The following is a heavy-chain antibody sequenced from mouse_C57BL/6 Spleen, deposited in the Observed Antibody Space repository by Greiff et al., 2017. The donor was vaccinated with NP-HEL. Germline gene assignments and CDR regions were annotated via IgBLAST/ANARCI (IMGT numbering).Heavy chain of an antibody. CDR2: IYPRVGCT. V-gene: IGHV1-85*01. CDR1: GSTFTSSA. CDR3: AKGTVVADY. J-gene: IGHJ2*01. D-gene: IGHD1-1*01. Sequence: QVPLLPSGPALLKPGASVQFSCKASGSTFTSSAITWFTPRPGQGLEWIGWIYPRVGCTKYTEKFKGKATLPLDTSSSTAYMELHSLTSEDSAVYFCAKGTVVADYWGQGTTLTVSS.